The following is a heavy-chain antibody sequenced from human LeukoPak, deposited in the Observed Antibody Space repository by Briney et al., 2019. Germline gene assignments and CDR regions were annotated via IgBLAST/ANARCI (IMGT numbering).Heavy chain of an antibody. J-gene: IGHJ4*02. Sequence: GGSLRLSCAASGFTFSSYSMNWVRQAPGKGLEWVSSISSSSSYIYYADSVKGRFTISRDNAKNSLYLQMNSLRAEDTAVYYCARAEDIVVGSDYWGQGTLVTVSS. CDR1: GFTFSSYS. V-gene: IGHV3-21*01. CDR2: ISSSSSYI. CDR3: ARAEDIVVGSDY. D-gene: IGHD2-2*01.